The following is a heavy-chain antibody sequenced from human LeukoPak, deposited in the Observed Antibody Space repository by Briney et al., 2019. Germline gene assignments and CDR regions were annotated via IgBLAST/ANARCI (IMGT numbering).Heavy chain of an antibody. D-gene: IGHD6-19*01. CDR1: GFTFSSYA. V-gene: IGHV3-23*01. Sequence: PGGSLRLSCVASGFTFSSYAMSWVRQAPGKGLEWVSTISGSGDTTYYADSVKGRFTISRDNSKNTLYLQMNSLRAEDTAVYYCAKDLPRSGWSFDSWGQGTLVTVSA. J-gene: IGHJ4*02. CDR3: AKDLPRSGWSFDS. CDR2: ISGSGDTT.